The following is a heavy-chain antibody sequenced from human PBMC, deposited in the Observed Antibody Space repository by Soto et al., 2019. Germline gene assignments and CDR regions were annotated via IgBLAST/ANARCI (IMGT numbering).Heavy chain of an antibody. CDR3: AGEWGGSPTMYFFAY. Sequence: SVKVSCKASGGTFSSSTISWVRQAPGQGLEWMGGIIPIFGKANYAQKFQGRVTITADKSTSTVYMEVSSLRSEDTAVYYCAGEWGGSPTMYFFAYWGQGTLVTVSS. CDR1: GGTFSSST. CDR2: IIPIFGKA. J-gene: IGHJ4*02. D-gene: IGHD1-26*01. V-gene: IGHV1-69*06.